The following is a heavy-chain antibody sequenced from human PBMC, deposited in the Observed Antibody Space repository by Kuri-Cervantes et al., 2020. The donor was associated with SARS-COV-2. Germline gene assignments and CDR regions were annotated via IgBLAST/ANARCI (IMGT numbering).Heavy chain of an antibody. V-gene: IGHV4-34*01. CDR1: GGSFSGYY. CDR2: IDQSGRT. D-gene: IGHD6-13*01. CDR3: AAAVGFFDY. Sequence: GSLRLSCAVYGGSFSGYYRTWIRQPPGKGLEWIGEIDQSGRTNCNPSLKSRVTISVDTSKHQFSLRLSSLTAADTAIYYCAAAVGFFDYWGQGTLVTVSS. J-gene: IGHJ4*02.